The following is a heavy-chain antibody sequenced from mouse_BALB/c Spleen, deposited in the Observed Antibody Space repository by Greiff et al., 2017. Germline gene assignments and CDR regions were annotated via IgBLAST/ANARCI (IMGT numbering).Heavy chain of an antibody. V-gene: IGHV2-9*02. CDR1: GFSLTSYG. CDR2: IWAGGST. D-gene: IGHD2-4*01. Sequence: QVQLKESGPGLVAPSQSLSITCTVSGFSLTSYGVHWVRQPPGKGLEWLGVIWAGGSTNYNSALMSRLSISKDNSKSQVFLKMNSLQTDDTAMYYCARVYDYDGAWFAYWGQGTLVTVSA. J-gene: IGHJ3*01. CDR3: ARVYDYDGAWFAY.